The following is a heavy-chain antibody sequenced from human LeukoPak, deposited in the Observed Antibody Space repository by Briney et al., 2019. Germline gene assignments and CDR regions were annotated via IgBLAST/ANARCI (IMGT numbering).Heavy chain of an antibody. D-gene: IGHD6-6*01. CDR1: GGSISSYY. V-gene: IGHV4-59*12. Sequence: PSETLSLTCTVSGGSISSYYWTWIRQPPGKGLEWLGYIYYSGSTNYNPSLKSRVTISVDTSKSQFSLKLRSVTAADTAVYYCARPRDNYSSSAPQYYFEYWGQGTLVTVSS. CDR2: IYYSGST. J-gene: IGHJ4*02. CDR3: ARPRDNYSSSAPQYYFEY.